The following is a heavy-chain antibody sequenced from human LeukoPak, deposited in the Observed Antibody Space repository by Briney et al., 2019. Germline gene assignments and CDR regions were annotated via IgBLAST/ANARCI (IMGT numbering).Heavy chain of an antibody. CDR3: AKDQQTYYYGSGSHDY. Sequence: PGGSLRLSCAASGFLFSSHALHWVRQAPGKGLEWVAVMSYDGKNKYYADSVTGRFTISRDNSKNTLYLQMNSLRAEDTAVYYCAKDQQTYYYGSGSHDYWGQGTLVTVSS. V-gene: IGHV3-30*04. CDR1: GFLFSSHA. D-gene: IGHD3-10*01. CDR2: MSYDGKNK. J-gene: IGHJ4*02.